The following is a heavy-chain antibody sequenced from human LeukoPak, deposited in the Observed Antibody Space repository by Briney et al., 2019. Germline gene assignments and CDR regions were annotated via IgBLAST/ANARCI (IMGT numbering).Heavy chain of an antibody. Sequence: PGGSLRLSCAASGFTFSSYAMSWVRQAPGKGLEWVSAISGSGGSTYYADSVEGRFTISRDNSKNTLYLQMNSLRAEDTAVYYCVKGSSWYWKHFDYWGQRTLVTVSS. J-gene: IGHJ4*02. V-gene: IGHV3-23*01. CDR2: ISGSGGST. D-gene: IGHD6-13*01. CDR3: VKGSSWYWKHFDY. CDR1: GFTFSSYA.